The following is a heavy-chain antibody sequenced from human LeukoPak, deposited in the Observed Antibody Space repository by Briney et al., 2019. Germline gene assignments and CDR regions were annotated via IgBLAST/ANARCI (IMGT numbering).Heavy chain of an antibody. CDR1: GYTFTSYG. CDR3: ARIVVVPAAIQGHGENWFDP. D-gene: IGHD2-2*01. CDR2: ISAYNGNT. Sequence: ASVKVSCKASGYTFTSYGISWVRQAPGQGLEWMGWISAYNGNTNYAQKLQGRVTMTTDTSTSTAYMELRSLRSDDTAVYYCARIVVVPAAIQGHGENWFDPWGQGTLVTVSS. J-gene: IGHJ5*02. V-gene: IGHV1-18*01.